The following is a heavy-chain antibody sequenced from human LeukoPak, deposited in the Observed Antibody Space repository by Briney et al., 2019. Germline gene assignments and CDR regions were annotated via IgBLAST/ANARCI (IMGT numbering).Heavy chain of an antibody. J-gene: IGHJ4*02. Sequence: GGSLRLSCAASRFGFSSYSMNWVRQAPGKGLEWVAFIRFDGSIEHHADSVKGRFTISRDNSKNTLYLQMNSLRAEDTAVYYCAKDLGYWGQGTLVTVSS. V-gene: IGHV3-30*02. CDR2: IRFDGSIE. CDR1: RFGFSSYS. CDR3: AKDLGY.